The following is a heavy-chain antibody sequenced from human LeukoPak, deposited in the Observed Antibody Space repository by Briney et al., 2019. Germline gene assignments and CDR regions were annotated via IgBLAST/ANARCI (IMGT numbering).Heavy chain of an antibody. Sequence: GGSLRLSCAASGFTFSSYWMSWVRQAPGKGLEWVSSISSSSTFMYYADSVKGRFTISRDDAKNSLYLQMNSLRDEDTAVYYCAKDVPRGIGYYFPFDSWGQGTLVTVSS. J-gene: IGHJ4*02. CDR2: ISSSSTFM. CDR1: GFTFSSYW. D-gene: IGHD3-22*01. CDR3: AKDVPRGIGYYFPFDS. V-gene: IGHV3-48*02.